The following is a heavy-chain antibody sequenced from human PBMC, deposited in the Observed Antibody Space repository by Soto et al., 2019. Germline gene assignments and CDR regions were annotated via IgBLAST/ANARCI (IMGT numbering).Heavy chain of an antibody. CDR3: ARDDSFAFDI. CDR2: IRGTT. CDR1: GFTFTSYS. V-gene: IGHV3-48*01. D-gene: IGHD2-21*01. J-gene: IGHJ3*02. Sequence: EVQLVESGGGLVQPGGSLRLSCAASGFTFTSYSMNWVRQAPGKGLEWVSYIRGTTHYADSVKGRFTISRDNARSSLYLQMNSLRADDTAVYYRARDDSFAFDIWGQGTMVTVSS.